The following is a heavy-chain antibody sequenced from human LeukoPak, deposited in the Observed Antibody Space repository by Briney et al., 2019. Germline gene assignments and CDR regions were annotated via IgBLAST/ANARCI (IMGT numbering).Heavy chain of an antibody. CDR1: GFTFSGCA. Sequence: GGSLRLSCAASGFTFSGCAMSWVRQAPGKGLEWVSAIRGSVGTTYYADSVKGRFTISRDNSKDTLYLQMNSLRAEDTAVYNCAKGLFDWLSDTDYWGQGTLVTVSS. V-gene: IGHV3-23*01. J-gene: IGHJ4*02. CDR3: AKGLFDWLSDTDY. CDR2: IRGSVGTT. D-gene: IGHD3-9*01.